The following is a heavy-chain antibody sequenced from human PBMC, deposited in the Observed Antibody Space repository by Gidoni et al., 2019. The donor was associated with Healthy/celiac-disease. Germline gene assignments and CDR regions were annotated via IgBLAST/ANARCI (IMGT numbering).Heavy chain of an antibody. D-gene: IGHD3-9*01. CDR1: GGSISSGSYY. CDR2: IYTSGST. CDR3: ARDRPESSILHYYYYMDV. V-gene: IGHV4-61*02. J-gene: IGHJ6*03. Sequence: QVQLQESGPGLVKPSQTLSLTCTVSGGSISSGSYYWSWIRRPAGKGLEWLGRIYTSGSTNYNPSLKSRVTISVDTSKNQFSLKLSSVTAADTAVYYCARDRPESSILHYYYYMDVWGKGTTVTVSS.